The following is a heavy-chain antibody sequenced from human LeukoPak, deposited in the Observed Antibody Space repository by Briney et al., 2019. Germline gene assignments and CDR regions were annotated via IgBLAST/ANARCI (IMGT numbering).Heavy chain of an antibody. D-gene: IGHD1-26*01. Sequence: GGSLRLSCAASGFTFSSYAMSWVRQAPGKGLEWVSAISGSGGSTYYADSVKGRFTISRDNAKNSLYLQMNSLRAEDTAVYYCARDPYSGSYGNYYYYFMDVWGKGTTVTISS. CDR1: GFTFSSYA. CDR2: ISGSGGST. J-gene: IGHJ6*03. V-gene: IGHV3-23*01. CDR3: ARDPYSGSYGNYYYYFMDV.